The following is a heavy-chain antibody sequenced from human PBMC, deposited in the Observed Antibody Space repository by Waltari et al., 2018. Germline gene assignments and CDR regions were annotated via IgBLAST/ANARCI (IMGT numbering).Heavy chain of an antibody. CDR2: MKGDGSAS. CDR3: ARDPVTAD. J-gene: IGHJ4*02. Sequence: EVQLVESGGGLVQPGGSLRLSCAASGFILSNYYMSWVRQAPGEGLQGLANMKGDGSASHYVDSVKGRFTIFTDSAKSSVYLQMYDLRVEDTAVYYCARDPVTADWGQGTLVTVSS. V-gene: IGHV3-7*03. CDR1: GFILSNYY. D-gene: IGHD5-18*01.